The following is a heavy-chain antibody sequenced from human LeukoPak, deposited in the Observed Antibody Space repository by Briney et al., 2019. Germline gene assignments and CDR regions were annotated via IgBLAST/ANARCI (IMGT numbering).Heavy chain of an antibody. CDR2: ISSSSSYI. J-gene: IGHJ4*02. CDR3: ARGYSSGWPPDY. D-gene: IGHD6-19*01. CDR1: GFTFSSYS. V-gene: IGHV3-21*01. Sequence: GGSLRLSCAASGFTFSSYSMNWVRQAPGKGLEWVSSISSSSSYIYYADSVKGRFTTSRDNAKNSLYLQMNSLRAEDTAVYYCARGYSSGWPPDYWGQGPLVTVPS.